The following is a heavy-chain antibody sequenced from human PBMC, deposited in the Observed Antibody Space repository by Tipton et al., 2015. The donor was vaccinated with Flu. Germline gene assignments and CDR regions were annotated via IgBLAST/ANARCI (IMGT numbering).Heavy chain of an antibody. CDR1: GDSISSDYY. CDR2: VSRPGST. V-gene: IGHV4-38-2*01. D-gene: IGHD4-11*01. Sequence: TLSLTCAVSGDSISSDYYWGWIRQFPGKGLEWIGTVSRPGSTVYNPSLKSRVTISIDTSKNQFSLNMKSVTAADMAVYYCARRDYNNYVSDPKNWFDPWGRGTLVTVSS. CDR3: ARRDYNNYVSDPKNWFDP. J-gene: IGHJ5*02.